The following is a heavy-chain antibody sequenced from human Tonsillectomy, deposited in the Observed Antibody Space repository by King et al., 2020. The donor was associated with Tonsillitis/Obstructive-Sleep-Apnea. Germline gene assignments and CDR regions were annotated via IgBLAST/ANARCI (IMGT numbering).Heavy chain of an antibody. CDR3: VRDSAPSGGGRYYDAFDI. CDR1: GFTFSRYW. CDR2: INQDEKKK. V-gene: IGHV3-7*04. J-gene: IGHJ3*02. Sequence: DVQLVESGGGLVQPGGSLRLSCAASGFTFSRYWMIWVRQAPGKGLEWVANINQDEKKKYYMDSVKGRFTISRDNAKSSLYLQMDTLRGEDTAVYYCVRDSAPSGGGRYYDAFDIWGQGTVVTVSS. D-gene: IGHD3-10*01.